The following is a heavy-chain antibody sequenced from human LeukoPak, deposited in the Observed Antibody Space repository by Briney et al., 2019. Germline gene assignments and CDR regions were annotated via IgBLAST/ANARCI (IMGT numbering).Heavy chain of an antibody. Sequence: ASLKVCCKASGYTFTGYYMHWVRQAPGQGLDWMGWINPNSGGTNYAQKFQGRVTMTRDTSISTAYMELSRLRSDDKAVYYCARWGSGWQRTYYYYYMDVWGKGTTVTVSS. CDR3: ARWGSGWQRTYYYYYMDV. CDR2: INPNSGGT. V-gene: IGHV1-2*02. D-gene: IGHD6-19*01. J-gene: IGHJ6*03. CDR1: GYTFTGYY.